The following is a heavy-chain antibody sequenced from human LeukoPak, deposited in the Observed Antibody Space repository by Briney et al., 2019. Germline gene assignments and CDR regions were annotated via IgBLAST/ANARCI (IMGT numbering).Heavy chain of an antibody. Sequence: GASVKVSCKASGYTFNNYGISWVRQAPGQGLEWMGWISADTGNINYAQKVQDRVTMTTDTTTRTAYMELRSLRSDDTAIYYCARDAIAAAGTQLPYYYYYMDVWGKGTTVTISS. CDR2: ISADTGNI. D-gene: IGHD6-13*01. V-gene: IGHV1-18*01. J-gene: IGHJ6*03. CDR1: GYTFNNYG. CDR3: ARDAIAAAGTQLPYYYYYMDV.